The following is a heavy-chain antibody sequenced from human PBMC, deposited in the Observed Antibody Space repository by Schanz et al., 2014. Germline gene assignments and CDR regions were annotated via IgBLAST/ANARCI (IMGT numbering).Heavy chain of an antibody. J-gene: IGHJ4*02. CDR3: ARDLISSGWYG. CDR1: GFTFSSYG. Sequence: EVQLVESGGGLVQPGGSLRLSCSASGFTFSSYGMHWVRQAPGKGLEWVSYISNSGTTIYYADSVKGRFTISRDNAKNSLYLQMNSLRVEDTAVYYCARDLISSGWYGWGQGTLVTVSS. D-gene: IGHD6-19*01. CDR2: ISNSGTTI. V-gene: IGHV3-48*04.